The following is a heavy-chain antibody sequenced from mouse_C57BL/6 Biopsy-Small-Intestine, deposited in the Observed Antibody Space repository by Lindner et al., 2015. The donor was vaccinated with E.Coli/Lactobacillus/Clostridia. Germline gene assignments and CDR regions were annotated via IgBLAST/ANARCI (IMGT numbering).Heavy chain of an antibody. J-gene: IGHJ1*03. CDR2: IYPRSGNT. CDR1: GYTFTSYG. Sequence: VQLQESGAELVRPGTSVKLSCKASGYTFTSYGISWVKQRTGQGLEWIGEIYPRSGNTYYNEKFKGKATLTADKSSSTAYMEFRSLTSEDSAVYFCARGGYSNFDWYFDVWGTGTTVTVSS. V-gene: IGHV1-81*01. CDR3: ARGGYSNFDWYFDV. D-gene: IGHD2-5*01.